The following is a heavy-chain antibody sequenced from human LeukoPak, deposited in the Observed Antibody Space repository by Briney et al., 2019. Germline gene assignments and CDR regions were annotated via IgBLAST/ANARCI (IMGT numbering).Heavy chain of an antibody. CDR1: GFTFSSYE. V-gene: IGHV3-48*03. CDR2: ISSSSGTTI. D-gene: IGHD1-26*01. J-gene: IGHJ4*02. CDR3: ARGGSYGSLLDY. Sequence: PGGSLRLSCAASGFTFSSYEMNWVRQAPGKGLEWLSYISSSSGTTIYYADSVKGRFTISRDNAKNSLCLQMNSLRAEDTAVYYCARGGSYGSLLDYWGQGTLATVSS.